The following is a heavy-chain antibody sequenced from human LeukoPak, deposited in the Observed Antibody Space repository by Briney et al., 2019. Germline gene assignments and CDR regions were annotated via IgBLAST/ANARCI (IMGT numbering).Heavy chain of an antibody. CDR1: GHTFTTYN. J-gene: IGHJ4*02. CDR2: VDPSDGAT. D-gene: IGHD3-16*01. CDR3: AGDRGQTFDFEF. V-gene: IGHV1-46*01. Sequence: VASVKVSCKAAGHTFTTYNFYWVRQAPGQGLEWMGIVDPSDGATSYAQKFRGRVAMTRDMSTSTIYLELKSLRSGDTALYYCAGDRGQTFDFEFWGQGTQVTVS.